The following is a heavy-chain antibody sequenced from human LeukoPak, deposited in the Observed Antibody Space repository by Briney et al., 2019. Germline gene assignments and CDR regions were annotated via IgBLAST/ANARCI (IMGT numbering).Heavy chain of an antibody. J-gene: IGHJ4*02. D-gene: IGHD2-15*01. CDR1: GFTFSSCG. V-gene: IGHV3-30*02. CDR2: IRYDGSNN. CDR3: ARDHVGWLDY. Sequence: GGSLRLSCAASGFTFSSCGMHWVRQAPGKGLEWVAYIRYDGSNNYYADSVKGRFTISRDNSKNTLYLQMNSLRAEDTAVYYCARDHVGWLDYWGQGTLVTVSS.